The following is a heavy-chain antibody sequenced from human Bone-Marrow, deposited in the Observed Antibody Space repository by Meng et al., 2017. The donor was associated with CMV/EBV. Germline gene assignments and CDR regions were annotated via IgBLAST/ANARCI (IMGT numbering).Heavy chain of an antibody. D-gene: IGHD6-13*01. J-gene: IGHJ4*02. CDR3: AKDSSSWSHYYFDY. Sequence: ETLSLTCLGSGFNFKNYWMTWVRQAPGKGLECVAHIKPDGSEKHYADSVKGRFTISRDNSKNTLYLQMNSLRAEDTAVYYCAKDSSSWSHYYFDYWGQGTLVTVSS. CDR1: GFNFKNYW. V-gene: IGHV3-7*03. CDR2: IKPDGSEK.